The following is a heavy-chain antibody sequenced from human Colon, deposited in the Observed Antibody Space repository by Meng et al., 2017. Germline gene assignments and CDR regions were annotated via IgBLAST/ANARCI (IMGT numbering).Heavy chain of an antibody. CDR2: IYQSGST. J-gene: IGHJ4*02. V-gene: IGHV4-4*02. CDR1: GGSISSNNW. Sequence: LQDAGPGLVKPSGTLSLTCTVSGGSISSNNWWSWVRQSPGRGLEWIGEIYQSGSTNYSPSLKSRVTISLDKSKNQFSLKVSYMTAADTAVYFCARVPTTVDPFESWGQGTLVTVSS. CDR3: ARVPTTVDPFES. D-gene: IGHD4-23*01.